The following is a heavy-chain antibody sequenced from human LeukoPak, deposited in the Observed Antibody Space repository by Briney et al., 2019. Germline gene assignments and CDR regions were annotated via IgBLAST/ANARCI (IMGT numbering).Heavy chain of an antibody. D-gene: IGHD3-22*01. V-gene: IGHV3-23*01. Sequence: GGSLRLSCAASGFTFSSYAMSWVRQAPGKGLEWVSAISGSGGSTYYADSVKGRFTISRDNSKNTLYLQMHTLRAEDTAVYYCAKDVSGYYYTGAFDIWGQGTMVTIYS. CDR3: AKDVSGYYYTGAFDI. CDR1: GFTFSSYA. CDR2: ISGSGGST. J-gene: IGHJ3*02.